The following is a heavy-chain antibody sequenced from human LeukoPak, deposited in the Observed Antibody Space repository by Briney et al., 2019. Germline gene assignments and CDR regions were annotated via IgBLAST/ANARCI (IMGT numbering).Heavy chain of an antibody. CDR2: INPNSGGT. V-gene: IGHV1-2*02. Sequence: ASVKVSCKASGYTFTGYYMRWVRQAPGQGLEWMGWINPNSGGTNYAQKFQGRVTMTRDTSISTAYMELSRLRSDDTAVYYCASTSIAVAGTGGDYWGQGTLVTVSS. J-gene: IGHJ4*02. CDR3: ASTSIAVAGTGGDY. D-gene: IGHD6-19*01. CDR1: GYTFTGYY.